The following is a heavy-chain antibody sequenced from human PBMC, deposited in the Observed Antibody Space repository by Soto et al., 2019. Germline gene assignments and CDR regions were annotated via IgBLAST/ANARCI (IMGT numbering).Heavy chain of an antibody. V-gene: IGHV5-10-1*01. CDR3: ARQIYDSDTGPNFQYYFDS. D-gene: IGHD3-22*01. CDR2: SDPRDSKT. Sequence: GESLKISCKGSGYSFAGYWITWVRQKPGKGLERVGGSDPRDSKTYYSPSFRGHVTISATKSITTVFLQWSSLRASDTAMYYCARQIYDSDTGPNFQYYFDSWGQGTPVTVSS. J-gene: IGHJ4*02. CDR1: GYSFAGYW.